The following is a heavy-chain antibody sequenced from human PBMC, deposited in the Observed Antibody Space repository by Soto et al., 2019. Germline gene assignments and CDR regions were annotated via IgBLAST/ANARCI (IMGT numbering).Heavy chain of an antibody. CDR3: ASLLGSSLLYNPFDY. Sequence: EVQLVESGGGLVKPGGSLRLSCAASGFTFSSYSMNWVRQAPGKGLEWVSSISSSSSYIYYADSVKGRFTISRDNAKNSLYLQMNSLRAEDTAVYYCASLLGSSLLYNPFDYWGPGTLVTVSS. CDR1: GFTFSSYS. CDR2: ISSSSSYI. V-gene: IGHV3-21*01. J-gene: IGHJ4*02. D-gene: IGHD6-6*01.